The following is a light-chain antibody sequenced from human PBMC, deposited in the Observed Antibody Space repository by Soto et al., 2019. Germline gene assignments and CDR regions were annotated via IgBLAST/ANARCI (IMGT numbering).Light chain of an antibody. CDR2: EVT. Sequence: QSALTQPPSASGSPGQSVTISCTGTSRDVGGYNDVSWYQQHPGKAPTLMIFEVTKRPSGVPDRFSGSKSGNTASLTVSGRQAEEESDYYCSSYEGNNRGYVFGPGTELTVL. CDR1: SRDVGGYND. V-gene: IGLV2-8*01. J-gene: IGLJ1*01. CDR3: SSYEGNNRGYV.